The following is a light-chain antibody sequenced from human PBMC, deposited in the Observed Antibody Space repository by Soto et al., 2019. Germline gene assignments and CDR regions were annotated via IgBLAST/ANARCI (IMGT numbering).Light chain of an antibody. CDR1: TSNIEKNF. Sequence: QSVLTQPPSVSAAPGQTVTISCSGSTSNIEKNFVSWYQQLPGTAPKLLIYNNDKRPSAIPDRFSASKSGASATLVISGLQTGDEATYYCGSWDSGLSTGLFGGGTKLTVL. J-gene: IGLJ2*01. CDR3: GSWDSGLSTGL. CDR2: NND. V-gene: IGLV1-51*01.